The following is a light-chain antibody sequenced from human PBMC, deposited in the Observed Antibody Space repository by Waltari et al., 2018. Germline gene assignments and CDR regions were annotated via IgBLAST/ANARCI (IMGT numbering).Light chain of an antibody. V-gene: IGLV4-69*01. J-gene: IGLJ3*02. CDR1: SSHNNNA. CDR2: VNSDGRH. CDR3: QTWGTGTWV. Sequence: QPVLTQPPSASASLAASVKLPCTLRSSHNNNAHAWPQQQPAKGPRFLMKVNSDGRHSKGDGIPDRFSGSSSGTEWYLIISSLQSEDEADYYCQTWGTGTWVFGGGTRLTVL.